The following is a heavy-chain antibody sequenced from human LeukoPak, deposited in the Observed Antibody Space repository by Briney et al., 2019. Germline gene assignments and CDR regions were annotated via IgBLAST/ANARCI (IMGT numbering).Heavy chain of an antibody. D-gene: IGHD1-26*01. CDR3: AKHRGSFFEAFDI. CDR2: IYYSRTT. Sequence: PSETLSLTCTVSDGSISTNTYYWVWLPQSPGMGRVWFGSIYYSRTTYYNPSIKSRVSISADTSKNHFSLWLSSVTAADMAVYYCAKHRGSFFEAFDIWGQGTAVSVSS. V-gene: IGHV4-39*01. CDR1: DGSISTNTYY. J-gene: IGHJ3*02.